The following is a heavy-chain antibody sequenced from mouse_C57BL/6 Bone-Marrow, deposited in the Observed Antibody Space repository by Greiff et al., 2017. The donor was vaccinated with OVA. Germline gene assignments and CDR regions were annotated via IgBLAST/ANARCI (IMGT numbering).Heavy chain of an antibody. CDR2: IYPRSGNT. Sequence: VQLQQSGAELARPGASVKLSCKASGYTFTSYGISWVNQRTGQGLEWIGEIYPRSGNTYYNEKFKCKATLTADKSSSTAYMELRSLTSEDSAVYFCARRPYGYYAMDYWGQGTSVTVSS. CDR1: GYTFTSYG. V-gene: IGHV1-81*01. CDR3: ARRPYGYYAMDY. D-gene: IGHD1-1*01. J-gene: IGHJ4*01.